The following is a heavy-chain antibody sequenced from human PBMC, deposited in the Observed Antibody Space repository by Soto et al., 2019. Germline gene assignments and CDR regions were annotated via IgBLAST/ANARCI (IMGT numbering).Heavy chain of an antibody. CDR2: ISYDGSNK. J-gene: IGHJ4*02. V-gene: IGHV3-30*18. Sequence: QVQLVESGGGVVQPGRSLRLSCAASGFTFSSYGMHWVRQAPGKGLEWVAVISYDGSNKYYADSVKGRFTISRDNSKNTLYLQMNSLRADDTAVYYCAKGFSYSVIDYWGQGTLVTVSS. D-gene: IGHD5-18*01. CDR1: GFTFSSYG. CDR3: AKGFSYSVIDY.